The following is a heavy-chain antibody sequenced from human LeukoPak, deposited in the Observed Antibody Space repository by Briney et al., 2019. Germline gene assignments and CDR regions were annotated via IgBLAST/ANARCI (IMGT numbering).Heavy chain of an antibody. CDR1: GYSISSGYY. Sequence: SETLSLTCAVSGYSISSGYYWGWIRQPPGKGLEWIGSIYHSGSTYYNPSLKSRVTISVDTSKNQFSLKLSSVTAADTAVYYCARDLEPYAFDIWGQGTMVTVSS. CDR3: ARDLEPYAFDI. J-gene: IGHJ3*02. V-gene: IGHV4-38-2*02. D-gene: IGHD1-1*01. CDR2: IYHSGST.